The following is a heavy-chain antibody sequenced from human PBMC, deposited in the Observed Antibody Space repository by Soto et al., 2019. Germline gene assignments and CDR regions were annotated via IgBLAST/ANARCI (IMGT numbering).Heavy chain of an antibody. D-gene: IGHD2-21*01. V-gene: IGHV3-30*03. CDR3: SRGIKGGLDA. CDR1: GFVSKNYD. Sequence: QVQLAESGGGVVQPGRSLRLACATSGFVSKNYDIHWVRQAPGKGLAWLASISYDGSNKYYADSVKGRFTISRDNSKNTLSLQINSPGAEDTAVYYCSRGIKGGLDAWGPGTLVTVSS. CDR2: ISYDGSNK. J-gene: IGHJ5*02.